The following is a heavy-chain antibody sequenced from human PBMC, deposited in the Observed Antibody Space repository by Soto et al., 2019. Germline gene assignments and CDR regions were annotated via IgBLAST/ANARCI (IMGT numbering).Heavy chain of an antibody. CDR1: GFTFSSYA. Sequence: GGSLRLSCAASGFTFSSYAMSWVRQAPGKGLEWVSAISGSGGSTYYADSVKGRFTISRDNSKNTLYLQMNSLRAEDTAVYYCAKDSSADPATYYYYGMDVWGQGTTVTVSS. V-gene: IGHV3-23*01. CDR3: AKDSSADPATYYYYGMDV. CDR2: ISGSGGST. D-gene: IGHD3-10*01. J-gene: IGHJ6*02.